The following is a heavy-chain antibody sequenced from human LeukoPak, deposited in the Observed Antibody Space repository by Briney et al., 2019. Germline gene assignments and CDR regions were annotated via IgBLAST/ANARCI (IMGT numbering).Heavy chain of an antibody. D-gene: IGHD2-15*01. Sequence: PGGSLRLSCAASGFTFSSDSMNWVRQAPGKGLEWVSSISSSSYIYYADSVKGRFTISRDNAKNSLYLQMNSLRAEDTAVYYCASGLDVVNWFDPWGQGTLVTVSS. CDR3: ASGLDVVNWFDP. J-gene: IGHJ5*02. CDR2: ISSSSYI. CDR1: GFTFSSDS. V-gene: IGHV3-21*01.